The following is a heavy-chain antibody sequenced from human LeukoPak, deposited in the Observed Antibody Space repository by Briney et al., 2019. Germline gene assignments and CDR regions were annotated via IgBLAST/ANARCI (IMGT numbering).Heavy chain of an antibody. D-gene: IGHD2-8*01. J-gene: IGHJ5*02. CDR1: GFTFSSYG. CDR3: ANNAAACPFGFDP. Sequence: PGGSLRLSCAASGFTFSSYGMHWVRQAPGKGLEWVAVRWYDGSNKYYADSVKGRFTISRDNSKNTLYLQMNSLRAEDTAVYYCANNAAACPFGFDPWGQGTLVTVSS. V-gene: IGHV3-33*06. CDR2: RWYDGSNK.